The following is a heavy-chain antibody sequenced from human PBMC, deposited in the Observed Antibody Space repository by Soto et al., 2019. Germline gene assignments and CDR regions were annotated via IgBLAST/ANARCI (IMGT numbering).Heavy chain of an antibody. J-gene: IGHJ1*01. V-gene: IGHV4-31*03. Sequence: SETLSLTCTVSGGSISSGGYYWSWIRQHPGKGLEWIGYIYYSGSTYYNPSLKSRVTISVDTSKNQFSLKLSSVTAADTAVYYCAREPRADSSGTGAHWGQGTPVTVSS. CDR2: IYYSGST. CDR1: GGSISSGGYY. CDR3: AREPRADSSGTGAH. D-gene: IGHD1-26*01.